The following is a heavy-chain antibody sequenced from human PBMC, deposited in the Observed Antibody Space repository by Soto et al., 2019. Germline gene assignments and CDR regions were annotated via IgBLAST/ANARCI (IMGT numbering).Heavy chain of an antibody. CDR2: ISGSGGST. CDR3: AKDAEYSSGWLQYYFDY. Sequence: GSLKISCAASGFTFSSYAMSWVRQAPGKGLEWVSAISGSGGSTYYADSVKGRFTISRDNSKNTLYLQMNSLRAEDTAVYYCAKDAEYSSGWLQYYFDYWGQGTLVTVSS. D-gene: IGHD6-19*01. CDR1: GFTFSSYA. J-gene: IGHJ4*02. V-gene: IGHV3-23*01.